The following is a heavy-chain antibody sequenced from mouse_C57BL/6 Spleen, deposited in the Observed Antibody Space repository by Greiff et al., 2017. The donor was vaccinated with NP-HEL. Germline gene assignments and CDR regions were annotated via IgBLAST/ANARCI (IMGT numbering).Heavy chain of an antibody. CDR3: ARANLSWDFYFDY. CDR1: GYTFTSYW. V-gene: IGHV1-72*01. Sequence: VQLQQPGAGLVMPGASVKLSCKASGYTFTSYWMHWVQQRPGRGLEWIGRIDPNSGGTKYTEKFKSKATLTVDKPSSTAYMQLSSLTSEDSAVYYCARANLSWDFYFDYWGQGTTLTVSS. J-gene: IGHJ2*01. CDR2: IDPNSGGT. D-gene: IGHD4-1*01.